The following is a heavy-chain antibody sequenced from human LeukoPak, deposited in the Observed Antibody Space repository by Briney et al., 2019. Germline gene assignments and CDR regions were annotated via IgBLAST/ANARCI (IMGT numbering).Heavy chain of an antibody. J-gene: IGHJ4*02. V-gene: IGHV4-39*01. CDR1: GGSISSSSYY. D-gene: IGHD5-18*01. Sequence: PSETLSLTCTVSGGSISSSSYYWGWIRQPPGKGLEWIASIYYSGSSYYNPSLKSRVTISVHTSKNQFSLKLSSVTAADTAVCYCARHVDTATDYFDYWGQGTLVTVSS. CDR3: ARHVDTATDYFDY. CDR2: IYYSGSS.